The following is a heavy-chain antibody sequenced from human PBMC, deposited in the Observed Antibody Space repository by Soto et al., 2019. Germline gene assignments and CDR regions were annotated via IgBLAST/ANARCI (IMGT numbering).Heavy chain of an antibody. Sequence: EVQLVESGGGLVKPGGSLRLSCAASGFTFSSYSMSWVRQAPGKGLEWVSSISGTSTYIYYADSVRGRFTISRDNAKKSLYQQINRMRAEDTALYYCASGAPNGTLDSFDYWGQGTLVTVSS. CDR1: GFTFSSYS. D-gene: IGHD1-1*01. CDR2: ISGTSTYI. CDR3: ASGAPNGTLDSFDY. J-gene: IGHJ4*02. V-gene: IGHV3-21*01.